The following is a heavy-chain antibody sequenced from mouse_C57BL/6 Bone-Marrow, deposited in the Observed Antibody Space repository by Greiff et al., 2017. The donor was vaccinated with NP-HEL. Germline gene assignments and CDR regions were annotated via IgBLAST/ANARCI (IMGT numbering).Heavy chain of an antibody. Sequence: EVHLVESGGGLVKPGGSLKLSCAASGFTFSSYTMSWVRQTPEKRLEWVATISGGGGNTYYPDSVKGRFTISRDNAKNTLYLQMSSLRSEDTALYYCASIYYYGTRGQGTLVTVSA. J-gene: IGHJ3*01. V-gene: IGHV5-9*01. CDR3: ASIYYYGT. CDR2: ISGGGGNT. CDR1: GFTFSSYT. D-gene: IGHD1-1*01.